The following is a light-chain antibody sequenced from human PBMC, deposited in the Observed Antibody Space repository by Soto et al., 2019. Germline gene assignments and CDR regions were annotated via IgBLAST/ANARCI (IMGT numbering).Light chain of an antibody. V-gene: IGKV3-20*01. CDR3: QQHGSSPSIT. Sequence: EIVMTQSPATLSVSPGERASLSCRASQSVGNDLAWYQHKPGQAPRLLIYGASSRATGIPDRFSGSGSGTDFTLTISRLEPEDSAVYYCQQHGSSPSITFGQGTRLEIK. CDR2: GAS. CDR1: QSVGND. J-gene: IGKJ5*01.